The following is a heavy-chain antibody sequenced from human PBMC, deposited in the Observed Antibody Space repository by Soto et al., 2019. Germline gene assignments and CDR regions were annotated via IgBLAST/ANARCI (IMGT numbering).Heavy chain of an antibody. D-gene: IGHD2-2*01. CDR2: IYYSGST. V-gene: IGHV4-39*01. CDR3: ARRGTYCSSTSRPNWFDP. CDR1: GGSISSSSYY. Sequence: SETLSLTCTVSGGSISSSSYYWGWIRQPPGKGLEWIGSIYYSGSTDYNPSLKSRVTISVDTSKNQFSLKLSSVTAADTAVYYCARRGTYCSSTSRPNWFDPWGQGTLVTVSS. J-gene: IGHJ5*02.